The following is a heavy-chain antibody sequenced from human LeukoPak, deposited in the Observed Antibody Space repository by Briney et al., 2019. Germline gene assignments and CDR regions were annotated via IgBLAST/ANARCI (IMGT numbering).Heavy chain of an antibody. CDR2: IKQDGSEK. V-gene: IGHV3-7*01. CDR1: GFTFSSYW. D-gene: IGHD2-21*01. Sequence: GGSLRLSCAASGFTFSSYWMSWVRQAPGKGLEWVANIKQDGSEKYYVDSVKGRFTISRDNAKNSLYLQMNSLRAEDTAVYYCAGDSVVGAFDIWGQGTMVTVSS. J-gene: IGHJ3*02. CDR3: AGDSVVGAFDI.